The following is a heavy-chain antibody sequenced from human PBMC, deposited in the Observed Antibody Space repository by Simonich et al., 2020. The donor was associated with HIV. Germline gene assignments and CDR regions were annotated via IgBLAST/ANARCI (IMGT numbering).Heavy chain of an antibody. CDR1: GGSFSGYY. CDR2: INHSGST. CDR3: ARLTAGGLGEYFQH. D-gene: IGHD6-13*01. J-gene: IGHJ1*01. V-gene: IGHV4-34*01. Sequence: QVQLQQWGAGLLKPSETLSLTCAVYGGSFSGYYWSRVSQPPGKWLEWIGEINHSGSTTYNPSLKSRVTISVDTSKNQFSLKLSSVTAADTAVYYCARLTAGGLGEYFQHWGQGTLVTVSS.